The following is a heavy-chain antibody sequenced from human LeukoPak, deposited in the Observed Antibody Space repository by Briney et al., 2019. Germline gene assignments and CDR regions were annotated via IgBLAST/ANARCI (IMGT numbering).Heavy chain of an antibody. V-gene: IGHV4-34*01. CDR1: GGSFSGYY. CDR3: ARARYCSGGSCCYNRPYNTKEYFQH. Sequence: SSETLSLTCAVYGGSFSGYYWSWIRQPPGKGLEWIGEINHSGSTNYNPSLKSRVTISVDTSKNQFSLKLSSVTAADTAVYYCARARYCSGGSCCYNRPYNTKEYFQHWGQGTLVTVSS. CDR2: INHSGST. J-gene: IGHJ1*01. D-gene: IGHD2-15*01.